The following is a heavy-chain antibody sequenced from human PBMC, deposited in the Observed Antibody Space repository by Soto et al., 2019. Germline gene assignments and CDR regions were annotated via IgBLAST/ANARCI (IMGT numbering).Heavy chain of an antibody. CDR3: ARDPSGSYGYFDD. Sequence: GGSLRLSCAASGFTFSSYAMHWVRQAPGKGLEWVAVISYDGSNKYYADSVKGRFTISRDNSKNTLYLQMNSLRAEDTAVYYCARDPSGSYGYFDDWGQGTLVTVSS. V-gene: IGHV3-30-3*01. CDR2: ISYDGSNK. CDR1: GFTFSSYA. D-gene: IGHD1-26*01. J-gene: IGHJ4*02.